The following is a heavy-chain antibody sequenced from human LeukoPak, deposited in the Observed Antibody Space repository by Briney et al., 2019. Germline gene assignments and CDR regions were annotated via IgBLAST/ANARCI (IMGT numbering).Heavy chain of an antibody. CDR2: IYYNGST. V-gene: IGHV4-59*01. D-gene: IGHD3-10*01. CDR3: ARDRAAGSDWLDP. CDR1: GGSLGLYH. Sequence: PSETLSLTCSVSGGSLGLYHWSWLRQPPGKGLEWIGYIYYNGSTKYNPSLKSRVTMSVDTSKKQFSLNLTSVTAADTAVYYCARDRAAGSDWLDPWGQGTLVTVSS. J-gene: IGHJ5*02.